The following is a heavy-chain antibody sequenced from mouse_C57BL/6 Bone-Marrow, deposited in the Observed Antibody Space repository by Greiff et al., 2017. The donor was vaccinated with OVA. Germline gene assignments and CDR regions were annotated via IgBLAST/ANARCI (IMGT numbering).Heavy chain of an antibody. CDR3: VRERDGWSAWFDY. Sequence: EVHLVESGGGLVQPKGSLTLSCAASGFTFNTYAMHWVRQAPGKGFEWVARIRSKSSNYATYYADSVKARFTISRDDSQSMLYLQMNNLKTEDTAMYYCVRERDGWSAWFDYWGQGTLVTVSA. V-gene: IGHV10-3*01. D-gene: IGHD2-3*01. CDR2: IRSKSSNYAT. J-gene: IGHJ3*01. CDR1: GFTFNTYA.